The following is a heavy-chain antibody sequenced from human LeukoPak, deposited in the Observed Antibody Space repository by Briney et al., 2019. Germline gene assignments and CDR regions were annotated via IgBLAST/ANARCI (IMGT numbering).Heavy chain of an antibody. J-gene: IGHJ4*02. V-gene: IGHV3-74*01. D-gene: IGHD7-27*01. CDR1: GFTFSGYW. CDR2: INSDGSST. Sequence: GGSLRLSCAASGFTFSGYWMHWVRQAPGKGLVWVSRINSDGSSTSYADSVKGRFTISRDNAKNSLHLQMNSLRAEDTALYYCVRDRNWAFDYWGQGTLVTVSS. CDR3: VRDRNWAFDY.